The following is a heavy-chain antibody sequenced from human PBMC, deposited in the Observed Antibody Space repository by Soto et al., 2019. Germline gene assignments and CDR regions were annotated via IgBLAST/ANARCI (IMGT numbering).Heavy chain of an antibody. Sequence: PGGSLRLSCAASGFTFSSYCMSWVRQAPGKGLEWVANIKQDGSEKYYVDSVKGRFTISRDNAKNSLYLQMNSLRAEDTAVYYCARDQSWWLPNYYYYGMDVWGQGTTVTVSS. CDR3: ARDQSWWLPNYYYYGMDV. V-gene: IGHV3-7*05. J-gene: IGHJ6*02. D-gene: IGHD5-12*01. CDR1: GFTFSSYC. CDR2: IKQDGSEK.